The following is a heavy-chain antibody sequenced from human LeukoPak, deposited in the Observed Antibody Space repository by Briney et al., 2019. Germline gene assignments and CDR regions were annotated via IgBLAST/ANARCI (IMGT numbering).Heavy chain of an antibody. Sequence: GGSLRLSCAASGFTFSSYAMSWVRQAPGKGLEWVAFIRYDGSNKYYADSVKGRFTISRDNSKNTLYLQMNSLRAEDTAVYYCAKSSGSYYGSGSSGYWGQGTLVTVSS. V-gene: IGHV3-30*02. CDR3: AKSSGSYYGSGSSGY. J-gene: IGHJ4*02. D-gene: IGHD3-10*01. CDR1: GFTFSSYA. CDR2: IRYDGSNK.